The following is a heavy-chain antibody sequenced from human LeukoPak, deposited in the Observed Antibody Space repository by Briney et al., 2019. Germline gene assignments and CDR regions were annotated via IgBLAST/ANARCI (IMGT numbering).Heavy chain of an antibody. D-gene: IGHD2-8*01. V-gene: IGHV4-39*07. Sequence: SETLSLTCTVSGGSISSSSYYWGWIRQPPGKGLEWIGSMYSSGSTYYNPSLKSRVTISVDTSKNQFSLKLSSVTAADTAVYYCARARYCTNGVCYIRPPDYWGQGTLVTVSS. CDR1: GGSISSSSYY. CDR2: MYSSGST. J-gene: IGHJ4*02. CDR3: ARARYCTNGVCYIRPPDY.